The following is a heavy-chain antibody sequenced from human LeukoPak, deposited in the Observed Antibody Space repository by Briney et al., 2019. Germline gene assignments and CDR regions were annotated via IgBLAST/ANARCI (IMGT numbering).Heavy chain of an antibody. D-gene: IGHD2-2*01. V-gene: IGHV1-2*02. CDR1: GYTFTGYY. J-gene: IGHJ6*03. CDR3: ARDLEPGVPAASPYYYMDV. Sequence: ASVKVSCKASGYTFTGYYMHWVRQAPGQGLEWMGWINPNSGGTNYAQKFQGRVTMTRDTSISTAYMELSRLRSDDTAVYYCARDLEPGVPAASPYYYMDVWGKGTTVTVSS. CDR2: INPNSGGT.